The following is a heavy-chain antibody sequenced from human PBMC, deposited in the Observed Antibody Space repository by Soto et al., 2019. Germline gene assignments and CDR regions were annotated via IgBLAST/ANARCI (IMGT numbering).Heavy chain of an antibody. V-gene: IGHV1-69*01. Sequence: QVQLVQSGAEVKKPGSSVKVSCKASGGTFSSYAISWVRQAPGQGLEWMGGIIPIFGTANYAQKFQGRVTITADECTSTAYMELSSLRSEDTAVYYCARAHTDNIVVVPAAMPVRYYYYGMDVWGQGTTVTVSS. CDR2: IIPIFGTA. CDR3: ARAHTDNIVVVPAAMPVRYYYYGMDV. D-gene: IGHD2-2*01. CDR1: GGTFSSYA. J-gene: IGHJ6*02.